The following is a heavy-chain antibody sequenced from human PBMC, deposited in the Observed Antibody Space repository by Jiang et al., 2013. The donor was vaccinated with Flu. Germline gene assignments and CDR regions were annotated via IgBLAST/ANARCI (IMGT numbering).Heavy chain of an antibody. CDR1: GFTFSNYA. D-gene: IGHD1-1*01. Sequence: VQLVESGGGLVQPGGSLRLSCAASGFTFSNYAMSWVRQAPGKGLEWVSGITTGGSPYYADSVKGRFTISRDNSKNTLSLQMNSLRAEDTAVFFCAKERATGGTPLFDYWAREPGHRLL. CDR2: ITTGGSP. J-gene: IGHJ4*02. V-gene: IGHV3-23*04. CDR3: AKERATGGTPLFDY.